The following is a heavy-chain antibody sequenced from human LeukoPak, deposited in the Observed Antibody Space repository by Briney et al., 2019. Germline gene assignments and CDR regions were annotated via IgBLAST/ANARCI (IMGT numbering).Heavy chain of an antibody. CDR3: ARSGIAAAGNWYFDL. CDR2: ITPFNGNT. J-gene: IGHJ2*01. D-gene: IGHD6-13*01. V-gene: IGHV1-45*02. CDR1: VYTFTYRY. Sequence: ASVKVSCKASVYTFTYRYLHWVRQAPGQALEWMGWITPFNGNTNYARKFQDRVTITRDRSMSTAYMELSSLRSEDTAMYYCARSGIAAAGNWYFDLWGRGTLVTVSS.